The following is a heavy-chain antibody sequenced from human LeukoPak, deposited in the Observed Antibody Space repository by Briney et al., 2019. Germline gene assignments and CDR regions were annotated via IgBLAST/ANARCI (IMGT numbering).Heavy chain of an antibody. CDR2: IFSDGST. CDR1: GFTVSNNY. D-gene: IGHD3-22*01. J-gene: IGHJ4*02. V-gene: IGHV3-53*01. CDR3: ARARRGYHDYGY. Sequence: PGGSLRLSCAASGFTVSNNYMSWVRQAPGKGLDWVSVIFSDGSTYYSDSVRGRFTISRDNSKNTLFLQMSSLRAEDTAVYYCARARRGYHDYGYWGQGTLVTVSS.